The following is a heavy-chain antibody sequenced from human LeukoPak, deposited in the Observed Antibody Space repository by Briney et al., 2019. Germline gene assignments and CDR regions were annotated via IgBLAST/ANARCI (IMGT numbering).Heavy chain of an antibody. CDR2: INPNSGGT. CDR3: ARVRWYEGYYFDY. CDR1: GYTFTGYY. Sequence: GASVKDSCKASGYTFTGYYMHWVRQAPGQGLEWMGWINPNSGGTNYAQKFQGWVTMTRDTSISTAYMELSRLRSGDTAVYYCARVRWYEGYYFDYWGQGTLVTVSS. J-gene: IGHJ4*02. V-gene: IGHV1-2*04. D-gene: IGHD6-13*01.